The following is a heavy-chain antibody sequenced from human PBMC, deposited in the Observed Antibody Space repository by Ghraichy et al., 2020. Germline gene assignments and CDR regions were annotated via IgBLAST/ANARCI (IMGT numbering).Heavy chain of an antibody. CDR1: GFTFSSYE. CDR2: ISGSGSVI. Sequence: GGSLRLSCAASGFTFSSYEMNWVRQAPGKGLEWVSFISGSGSVIYYADSVKGRFTISRDNAKNSLYLQMNSLRAEDTAIYYCARDITEGYCTGGSCYEPPSFDGWGQGTLVTVSS. CDR3: ARDITEGYCTGGSCYEPPSFDG. J-gene: IGHJ4*02. V-gene: IGHV3-48*03. D-gene: IGHD2-15*01.